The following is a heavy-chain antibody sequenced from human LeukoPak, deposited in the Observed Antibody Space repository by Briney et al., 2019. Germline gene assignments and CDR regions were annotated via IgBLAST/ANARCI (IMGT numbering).Heavy chain of an antibody. CDR3: ARDGDTVLTRGYYYYMDV. Sequence: GGSLRLSCAASGFTFSSYTMNWVRQAPGKGPEWVSSITSSSSYIYCADSVKGRFTISRDNATNSLYLQMNSLRAEDTALYYCARDGDTVLTRGYYYYMDVWGKGTTVTVSS. V-gene: IGHV3-21*01. CDR2: ITSSSSYI. J-gene: IGHJ6*03. D-gene: IGHD4-23*01. CDR1: GFTFSSYT.